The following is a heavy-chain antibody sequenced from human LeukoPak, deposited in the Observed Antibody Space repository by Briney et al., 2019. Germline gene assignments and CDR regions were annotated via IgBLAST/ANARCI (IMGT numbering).Heavy chain of an antibody. J-gene: IGHJ4*02. CDR2: IIPIFGTA. CDR1: GGTFSSYA. D-gene: IGHD4-17*01. Sequence: PVKVSCKASGGTFSSYAISWVRQAPGQGLEWMGGIIPIFGTANYAQKFQGRVTITADESTSTAYMELSSLRSEDTAVYYCARGGDFVPTVTNFDYWGQGTLVTVSS. V-gene: IGHV1-69*13. CDR3: ARGGDFVPTVTNFDY.